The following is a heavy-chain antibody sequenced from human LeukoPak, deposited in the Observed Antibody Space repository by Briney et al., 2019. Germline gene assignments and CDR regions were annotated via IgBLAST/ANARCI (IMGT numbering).Heavy chain of an antibody. V-gene: IGHV4-4*02. CDR2: IYHSGST. D-gene: IGHD5-12*01. Sequence: SETLSLTCAVSGGSISSSNWWSWVRQPPGKGLEWIGEIYHSGSTNHNPSLKSRVTISVDKSKNQFSLKLSSVTAADTAVYYCARDLPLSGTFDIWGQGTMVTVSS. J-gene: IGHJ3*02. CDR1: GGSISSSNW. CDR3: ARDLPLSGTFDI.